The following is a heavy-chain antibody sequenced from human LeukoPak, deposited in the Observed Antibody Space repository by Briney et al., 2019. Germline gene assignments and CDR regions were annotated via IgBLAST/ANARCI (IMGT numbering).Heavy chain of an antibody. J-gene: IGHJ3*02. CDR3: VRAVSFFI. CDR2: ISPNRGGT. CDR1: GYTFAGYY. Sequence: ASVKVSCKTSGYTFAGYYIHWVRQAPGQGPEWMGWISPNRGGTNYAQKFQDRVSITRDTSINTAYVELSRMRSYDTAVYYCVRAVSFFIWGQGGMVTVSS. V-gene: IGHV1-2*02.